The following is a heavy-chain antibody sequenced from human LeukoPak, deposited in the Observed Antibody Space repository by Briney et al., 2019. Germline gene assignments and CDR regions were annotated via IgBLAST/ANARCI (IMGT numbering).Heavy chain of an antibody. CDR1: GFTFSSFA. CDR3: ARDRANVDTAMDFDY. D-gene: IGHD5-18*01. V-gene: IGHV3-23*01. J-gene: IGHJ4*02. Sequence: QSGGSPRLSCAASGFTFSSFAMTWVRQAPGKGLEWVSAISGSGYSTYYADSVKGRFAISRANSGNTLSLQMNSLRAEDTAVYYCARDRANVDTAMDFDYWGQGTLVTVSS. CDR2: ISGSGYST.